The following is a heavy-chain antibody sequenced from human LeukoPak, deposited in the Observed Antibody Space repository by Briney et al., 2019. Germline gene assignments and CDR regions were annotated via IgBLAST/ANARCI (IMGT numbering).Heavy chain of an antibody. Sequence: PGGSLRLSCTPSEFTFADFEMRWVRQSPGKGLEWVGCIRTKAFGATTVYAASVKGRFTISRDDYKSVAYLQMNSLKTEDTALYYCTRNLYSSSVLVDWGQGTTVTVSS. J-gene: IGHJ6*02. CDR3: TRNLYSSSVLVD. CDR2: IRTKAFGATT. D-gene: IGHD6-13*01. CDR1: EFTFADFE. V-gene: IGHV3-49*04.